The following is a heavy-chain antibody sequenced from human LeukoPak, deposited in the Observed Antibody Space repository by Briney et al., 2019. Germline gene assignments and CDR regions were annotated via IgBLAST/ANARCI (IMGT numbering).Heavy chain of an antibody. CDR2: IYTGGHRA. V-gene: IGHV3-53*01. CDR3: ARVSGRILIWPQPFGDGLGV. D-gene: IGHD3-10*01. Sequence: GGSLRLSCAASGFTVSSNYMSWVRQAPGKGLEWVSAIYTGGHRAYYSDSVRGRFTISRDDSKNMLYLQMNSLRAEDTAIYYCARVSGRILIWPQPFGDGLGVWGQGTTVTVSS. J-gene: IGHJ6*02. CDR1: GFTVSSNY.